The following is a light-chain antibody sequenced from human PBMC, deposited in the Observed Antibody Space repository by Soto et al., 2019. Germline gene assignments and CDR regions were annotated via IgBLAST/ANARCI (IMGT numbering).Light chain of an antibody. V-gene: IGLV2-14*03. CDR3: SSYRTSNTRQIV. CDR1: SSDVGGYNY. Sequence: QSVLTQPASVSGSPGQSITISCTGTSSDVGGYNYVSWYQHHPGKAPKLMIYDVSNRPSGVSNRFSGSKSGNTASLSISGLQPEDEADHYCSSYRTSNTRQIVCGTGTKLTVL. J-gene: IGLJ1*01. CDR2: DVS.